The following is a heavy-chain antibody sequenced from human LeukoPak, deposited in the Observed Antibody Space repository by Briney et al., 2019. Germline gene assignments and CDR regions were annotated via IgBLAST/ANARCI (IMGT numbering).Heavy chain of an antibody. J-gene: IGHJ5*02. Sequence: APVKVSCKASGYTFTGYYMHWVRQAPGQGLEWMGRINPNSGGTNYAQKFQGRVTMTRDTSISTAYMELSRLRSDDTAVYYCASGCTNGVCWGIDPWGQGTLVTVSS. CDR3: ASGCTNGVCWGIDP. CDR1: GYTFTGYY. V-gene: IGHV1-2*06. D-gene: IGHD2-8*01. CDR2: INPNSGGT.